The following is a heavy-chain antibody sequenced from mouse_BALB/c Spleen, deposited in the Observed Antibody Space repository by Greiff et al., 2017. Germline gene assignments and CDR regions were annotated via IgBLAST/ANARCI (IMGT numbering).Heavy chain of an antibody. V-gene: IGHV2-9*02. CDR1: GFSFTSYG. CDR2: IWAGGST. CDR3: ARVSLTGTEFAY. Sequence: QVQLKQSGPGLVAPSQSLSITCTVSGFSFTSYGVHWVRQPPGKGLEWLGVIWAGGSTNYNSALMSRLSISKDNAKSQVFLKMNSLQTDDTAMYYCARVSLTGTEFAYWGQGTLVTVSA. D-gene: IGHD4-1*01. J-gene: IGHJ3*01.